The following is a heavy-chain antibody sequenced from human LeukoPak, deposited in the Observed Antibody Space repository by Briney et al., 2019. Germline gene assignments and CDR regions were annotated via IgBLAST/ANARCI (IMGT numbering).Heavy chain of an antibody. V-gene: IGHV7-4-1*02. CDR2: INTNTGNP. Sequence: GASVKVSCKASGYTFTSYAMNWVRQAPGQGLEWMGWINTNTGNPTYAQGFTGRFVFSLDTSVSTAYLQISSLKAEDTAVYYCARVANQPTHRYSYGQTLDYWGQGTLVTVSS. CDR3: ARVANQPTHRYSYGQTLDY. D-gene: IGHD5-18*01. CDR1: GYTFTSYA. J-gene: IGHJ4*02.